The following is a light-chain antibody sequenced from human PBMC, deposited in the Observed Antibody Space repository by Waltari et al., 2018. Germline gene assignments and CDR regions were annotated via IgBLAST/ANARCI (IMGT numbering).Light chain of an antibody. CDR3: MEGAQWYT. Sequence: DVVLTQSPLSLSVTLGQSASVSCRSSQSLAFSDGKTYLNWFHQRPGQSPRRLIYKVSNRESGVPDRISGSGSGTEFALKISRVEAEDVGVYYCMEGAQWYTFGQGTKLEIK. V-gene: IGKV2-30*01. CDR2: KVS. CDR1: QSLAFSDGKTY. J-gene: IGKJ2*01.